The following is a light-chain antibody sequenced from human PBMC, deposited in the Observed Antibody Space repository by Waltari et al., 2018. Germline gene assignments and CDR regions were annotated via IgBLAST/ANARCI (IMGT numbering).Light chain of an antibody. CDR2: TAS. CDR3: QQSSTTPPT. J-gene: IGKJ1*01. CDR1: RTIDTY. Sequence: DVQMTQSPSSLSASVGDRVTITCRASRTIDTYLNWYQQKPGKAPTLLIHTASTLQTGVPSRFTGSGSGTGFTLTISGLQVEDIATYYCQQSSTTPPTFGHGTKIELK. V-gene: IGKV1-39*01.